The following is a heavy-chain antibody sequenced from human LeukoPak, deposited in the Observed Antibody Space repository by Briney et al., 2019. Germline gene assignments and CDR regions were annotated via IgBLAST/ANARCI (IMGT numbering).Heavy chain of an antibody. J-gene: IGHJ6*02. CDR1: GFTVSSNY. Sequence: GGSLTLSCAASGFTVSSNYMSWLRQAPGKELEWVSVIYSGGTTYYADSVKGRFTISRDNAKNSLYLQMNSLRAEDTAVYYCARARRLGLDYYYGMDVWGQGTTVTVSS. CDR2: IYSGGTT. CDR3: ARARRLGLDYYYGMDV. D-gene: IGHD5/OR15-5a*01. V-gene: IGHV3-53*01.